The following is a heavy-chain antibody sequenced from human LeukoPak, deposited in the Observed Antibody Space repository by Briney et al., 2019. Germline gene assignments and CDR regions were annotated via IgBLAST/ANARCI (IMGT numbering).Heavy chain of an antibody. V-gene: IGHV1-69*05. CDR3: AREGGVVLMVYAPNTGWFDP. Sequence: VASVKVSCKASGGTFSSYAISWVRQAPGQGLEWMGRIIPIFGTANYAQKFQGRVTITTDESTSTAYMELSSLRSEDTAVYYCAREGGVVLMVYAPNTGWFDPWGQGTLVTVSS. CDR1: GGTFSSYA. CDR2: IIPIFGTA. J-gene: IGHJ5*02. D-gene: IGHD2-8*01.